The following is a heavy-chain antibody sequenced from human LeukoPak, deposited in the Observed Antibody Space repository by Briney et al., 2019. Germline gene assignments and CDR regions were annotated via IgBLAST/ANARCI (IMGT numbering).Heavy chain of an antibody. J-gene: IGHJ6*02. CDR3: ASGPYYYYYGMDV. CDR1: GFTVSSNY. V-gene: IGHV3-53*01. CDR2: IYSGGST. Sequence: PGGSLRLSCAASGFTVSSNYMSWVRQAPGKGLEWVSVIYSGGSTYYADSVKGRFTISRDNSKNTLYLQMNSLRAEDTAVYYCASGPYYYYYGMDVWGQGTTVTVSS.